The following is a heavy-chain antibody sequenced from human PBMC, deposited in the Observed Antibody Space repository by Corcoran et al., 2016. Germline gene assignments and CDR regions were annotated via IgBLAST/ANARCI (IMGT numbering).Heavy chain of an antibody. CDR2: IWYDGSNK. V-gene: IGHV3-33*01. Sequence: QVQLVESGGGVVQPGRSLRLSCAASGFTFSSYGMNWVREAPGKGLEWVAVIWYDGSNKYYADSVKGRCTISRDNSKNTLYLQMNSRRAEATAVYYCARDRDGSYCFDYWGQGTLVTVSS. CDR1: GFTFSSYG. J-gene: IGHJ4*02. CDR3: ARDRDGSYCFDY. D-gene: IGHD1-26*01.